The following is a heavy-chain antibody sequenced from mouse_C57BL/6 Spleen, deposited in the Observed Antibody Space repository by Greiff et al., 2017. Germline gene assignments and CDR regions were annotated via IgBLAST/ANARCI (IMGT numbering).Heavy chain of an antibody. J-gene: IGHJ1*03. CDR3: ARSDYGSSYPHWYFDV. Sequence: LVESDAELVKPGASVKISCKVSGYTFTDHTIHWMKQRPEQGLEWIGYIYPRDGSTKYNEKFKGKATLTADKSSSTAYMPLNSLTSEDSAVYFCARSDYGSSYPHWYFDVWGTGTTVTVSS. D-gene: IGHD1-1*01. V-gene: IGHV1-78*01. CDR1: GYTFTDHT. CDR2: IYPRDGST.